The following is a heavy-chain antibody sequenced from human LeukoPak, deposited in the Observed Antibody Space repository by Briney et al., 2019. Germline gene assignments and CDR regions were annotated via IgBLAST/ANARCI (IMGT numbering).Heavy chain of an antibody. CDR3: AKDLRGWEIYSGSPDY. J-gene: IGHJ4*02. V-gene: IGHV3-30*02. Sequence: PGGSLSLSCAASGFTFSSCGMHWVRQAPGKGLEWVAFIRYDGSNKYYADSAKGRFTISRDNSKNTLYLQMNSLRAEDTAVYYCAKDLRGWEIYSGSPDYWGQGTLVTVSS. D-gene: IGHD1-26*01. CDR2: IRYDGSNK. CDR1: GFTFSSCG.